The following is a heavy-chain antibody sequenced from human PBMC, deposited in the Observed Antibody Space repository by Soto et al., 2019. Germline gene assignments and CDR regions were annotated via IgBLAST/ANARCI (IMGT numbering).Heavy chain of an antibody. Sequence: EVQLLESGGGLVQPGGSLRLSCAASGFTFSSYAMSWVRQAPGKGLEWVSAISGSGGSTYYADSVKGRFTISRDNSKNTLYLQMSSLSAEDTVEYYGAKVYSRSWFRAWYFDVWGRGTMVTVSS. J-gene: IGHJ2*01. V-gene: IGHV3-23*01. CDR1: GFTFSSYA. CDR3: AKVYSRSWFRAWYFDV. D-gene: IGHD6-13*01. CDR2: ISGSGGST.